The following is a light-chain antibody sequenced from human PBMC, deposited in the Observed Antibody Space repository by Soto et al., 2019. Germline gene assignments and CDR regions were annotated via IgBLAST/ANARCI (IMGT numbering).Light chain of an antibody. CDR2: GAF. CDR3: QQYNNWPPLT. V-gene: IGKV3D-15*01. CDR1: QSVGGN. J-gene: IGKJ4*01. Sequence: EIVMTQSPATLSVSPGERATLSCRASQSVGGNLAWYQQKPGQAPRLLRYGAFTRATGIPARFTGSGYGTEFTLTISSLQSEDFAVYYCQQYNNWPPLTFGGGTKVEIK.